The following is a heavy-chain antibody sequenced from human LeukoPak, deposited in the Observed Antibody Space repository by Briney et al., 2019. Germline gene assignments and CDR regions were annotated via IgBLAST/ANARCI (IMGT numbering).Heavy chain of an antibody. V-gene: IGHV3-7*01. J-gene: IGHJ4*02. CDR1: GFTFSSYW. CDR3: ARDGSWPKTFDH. D-gene: IGHD6-13*01. Sequence: PGGSLRLSCEVSGFTFSSYWMNWVRQAPGKGLEWVANIKQDRSDKYYADSVKGRFTISRDNAKNSLYLQMNSLRAEDTAVYYCARDGSWPKTFDHWGQGTLVTVSS. CDR2: IKQDRSDK.